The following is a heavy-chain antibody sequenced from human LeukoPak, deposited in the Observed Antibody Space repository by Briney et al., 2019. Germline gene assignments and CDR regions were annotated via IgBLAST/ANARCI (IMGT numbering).Heavy chain of an antibody. Sequence: GASVKVSCKASGYTFTGYYMHWVRQAPGQGLEWMGRINPNNGGTNYAQNFQGRVTMTRDTAISTAYMELSRLRSDDTAVYRCARQNGTTNDYWGQGTLVTVSS. CDR1: GYTFTGYY. CDR2: INPNNGGT. J-gene: IGHJ4*02. V-gene: IGHV1-2*06. CDR3: ARQNGTTNDY. D-gene: IGHD1-1*01.